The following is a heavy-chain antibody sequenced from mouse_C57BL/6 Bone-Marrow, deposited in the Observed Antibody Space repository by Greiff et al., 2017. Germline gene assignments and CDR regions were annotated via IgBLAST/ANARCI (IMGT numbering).Heavy chain of an antibody. CDR3: TRDRFYYYGSSFSFDY. D-gene: IGHD1-1*01. Sequence: EVKLMESGEGLVKPGGSLKLSCAASGFTFSSYAMSWVRQTPEKRLEWVAYISSGGDYIYYADTVKGRFTISRDNARNTLYLQMSSLKSEDTAMYYCTRDRFYYYGSSFSFDYWGQGTTLTVSS. V-gene: IGHV5-9-1*02. CDR1: GFTFSSYA. J-gene: IGHJ2*01. CDR2: ISSGGDYI.